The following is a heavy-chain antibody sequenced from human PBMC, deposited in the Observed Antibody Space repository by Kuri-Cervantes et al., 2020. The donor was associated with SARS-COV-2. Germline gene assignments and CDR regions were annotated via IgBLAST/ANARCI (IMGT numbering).Heavy chain of an antibody. D-gene: IGHD2-8*01. J-gene: IGHJ5*02. Sequence: SQTLSLTCAASGFTFSSYSMNWVRQAPGKGLEWIGSIYYSGSTYYNPSLKSRVTISVDTSKNQFSLKLSSVTAADTAVYYCARREVYARFGWFDPWGQGTLVTVSS. V-gene: IGHV4-59*05. CDR2: IYYSGST. CDR1: GFTFSSYSMN. CDR3: ARREVYARFGWFDP.